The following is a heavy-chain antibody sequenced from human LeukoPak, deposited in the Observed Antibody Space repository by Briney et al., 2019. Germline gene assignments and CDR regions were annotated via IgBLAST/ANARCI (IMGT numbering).Heavy chain of an antibody. Sequence: GSVKVSCKASGGTFSSYAISWVRRAPGQGLEWMGWINPNSGDTNSAQKFQGRVTMTRDTSITTAYMELRRLTSDDTAVYYCARGHYSDSSGSHECWGQGTPATVSS. CDR2: INPNSGDT. V-gene: IGHV1-2*02. CDR3: ARGHYSDSSGSHEC. CDR1: GGTFSSYA. D-gene: IGHD3-22*01. J-gene: IGHJ4*02.